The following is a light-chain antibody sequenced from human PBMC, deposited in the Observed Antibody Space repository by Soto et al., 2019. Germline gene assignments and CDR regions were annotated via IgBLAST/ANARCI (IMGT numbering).Light chain of an antibody. CDR1: ASNVGSTY. CDR2: KNN. Sequence: QSVLTQPPSASGTPGQRVSISCSGSASNVGSTYVFWYQQVPGTAPTLLIHKNNQRPSGVSDRFSGSKSGTSASLAISGLRVDDEADYYCASWDNDLNGPIFGGGTKLTVL. V-gene: IGLV1-47*01. CDR3: ASWDNDLNGPI. J-gene: IGLJ2*01.